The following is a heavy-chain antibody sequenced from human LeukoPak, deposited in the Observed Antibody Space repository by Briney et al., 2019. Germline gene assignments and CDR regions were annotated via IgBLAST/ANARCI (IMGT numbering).Heavy chain of an antibody. CDR3: ARLVGIAAANADY. V-gene: IGHV5-51*01. CDR1: GYSFTSHW. Sequence: PGESLKISCKGSGYGSGYSFTSHWIAWVRQMPGKGLEWMGIIYPRDSNTIYSPSFQGQVTISVDKSISTAYLQWSSLKASDTAMYYCARLVGIAAANADYWGQGTLVTVSS. J-gene: IGHJ4*02. D-gene: IGHD6-13*01. CDR2: IYPRDSNT.